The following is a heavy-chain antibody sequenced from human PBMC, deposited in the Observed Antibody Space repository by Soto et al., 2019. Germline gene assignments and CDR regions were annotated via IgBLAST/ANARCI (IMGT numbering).Heavy chain of an antibody. CDR3: ARGGVVTATPNYFDY. CDR1: GGTFSSYA. V-gene: IGHV1-69*06. D-gene: IGHD2-21*02. Sequence: SVKVSCKASGGTFSSYAISWVRQAPGQGLEWMGGIIPIFGTANYAQKFQGRVTITADKSTSTAYMELSSLRSEDTAAYHCARGGVVTATPNYFDYWGQGTLVTVSS. J-gene: IGHJ4*02. CDR2: IIPIFGTA.